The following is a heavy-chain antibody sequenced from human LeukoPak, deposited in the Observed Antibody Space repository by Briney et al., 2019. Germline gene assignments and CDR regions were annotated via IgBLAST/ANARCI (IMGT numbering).Heavy chain of an antibody. Sequence: SVKVSCKASGGTFSSYAISWVRQAPGQGLEWMGGIIPIFGTANYAQKFQGRVTITAGKSTSTAYMELSSLRSEDTAVYYCAREWSYSSGWYPYAFDIWGQGTMVTVSS. CDR2: IIPIFGTA. D-gene: IGHD6-19*01. V-gene: IGHV1-69*06. CDR1: GGTFSSYA. CDR3: AREWSYSSGWYPYAFDI. J-gene: IGHJ3*02.